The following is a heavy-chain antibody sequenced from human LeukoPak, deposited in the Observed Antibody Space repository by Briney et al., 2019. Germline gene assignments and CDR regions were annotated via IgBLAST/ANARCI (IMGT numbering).Heavy chain of an antibody. CDR2: IRYNGTNK. D-gene: IGHD4-23*01. Sequence: GSLKLSCAASGFTFSNYAMHWVRQAPGKVLDWVAFIRYNGTNKNYADSVKGRFTISRDNSKNALYLEMSSLRLEDTAVYYCVRGNEIDYWGQGTLVTV. V-gene: IGHV3-30*02. CDR3: VRGNEIDY. J-gene: IGHJ4*02. CDR1: GFTFSNYA.